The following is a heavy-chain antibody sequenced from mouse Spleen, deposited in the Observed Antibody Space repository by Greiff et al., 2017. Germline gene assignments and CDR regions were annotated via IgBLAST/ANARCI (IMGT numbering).Heavy chain of an antibody. V-gene: IGHV14-4*02. Sequence: VQLKQSGAELVRSGASVKLSCTASGFNIKDYYMHWVKQRPEQGLEWIGWIDPENGDTEYAPKFQGKATMTADTSSNTAYLQLSSLTSEDTAVYSCNSASWFAYWGQGTLVTVSA. CDR2: IDPENGDT. CDR1: GFNIKDYY. CDR3: NSASWFAY. D-gene: IGHD6-1*01. J-gene: IGHJ3*01.